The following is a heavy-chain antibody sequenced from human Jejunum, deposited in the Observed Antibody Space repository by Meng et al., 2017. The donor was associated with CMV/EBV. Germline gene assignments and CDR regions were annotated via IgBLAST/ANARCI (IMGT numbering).Heavy chain of an antibody. J-gene: IGHJ4*02. Sequence: GELVEAGGGLVQPGGFLSISCAVSGVSVSDDYLSWVRQSPGKGLEWVSIIYSNGDTHYADSVKGRITISRDNSKNTVSLEMNALRVDDTTVYYCAKLGVGATYWDSWGQGILVTVSS. CDR3: AKLGVGATYWDS. V-gene: IGHV3-66*01. D-gene: IGHD1-26*01. CDR1: GVSVSDDY. CDR2: IYSNGDT.